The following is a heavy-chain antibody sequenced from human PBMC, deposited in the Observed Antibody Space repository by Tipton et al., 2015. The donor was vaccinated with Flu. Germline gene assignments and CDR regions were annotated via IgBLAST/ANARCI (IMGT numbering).Heavy chain of an antibody. J-gene: IGHJ3*02. Sequence: QLVQSGPEVKRPGASVSVSCKASGYIFNTYYIHWVRQAPGQGLEWMGIIDPSGDTTTYAQKFQGRVTITRDTSTNTVNMEVTGLTSEDTAVYYCAYLPTLMTQAHDGFDIWGQGTMVTVS. V-gene: IGHV1-46*02. D-gene: IGHD3-16*01. CDR3: AYLPTLMTQAHDGFDI. CDR2: IDPSGDTT. CDR1: GYIFNTYY.